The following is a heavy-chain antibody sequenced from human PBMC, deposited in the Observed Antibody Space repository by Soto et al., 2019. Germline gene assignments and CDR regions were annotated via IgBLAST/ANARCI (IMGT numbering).Heavy chain of an antibody. CDR3: ARRRSYFAY. CDR1: GGSISSYY. J-gene: IGHJ4*02. CDR2: IYYSGST. Sequence: QVQLQESGPGLVKPSETLSLTCTVSGGSISSYYWSWIRQPPGKGLEWIGYIYYSGSTNYNPSLKSRVTISVDTSKNHFSLKPSAVTAAATAVYYCARRRSYFAYWGQGTLVTVSS. V-gene: IGHV4-59*08.